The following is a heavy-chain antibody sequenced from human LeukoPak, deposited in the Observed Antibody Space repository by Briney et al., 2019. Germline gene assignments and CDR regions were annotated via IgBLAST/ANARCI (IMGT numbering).Heavy chain of an antibody. Sequence: SETLSLTCTVSGGSISSYYWSWIRQPPGKGLEWIGYIYYRGSTNYNPSLKSRVTISVDTSKNQFSLKLSSVTAADTAVYYCARRGAHSAFDYWGQGTLVTVSS. CDR3: ARRGAHSAFDY. V-gene: IGHV4-59*01. CDR1: GGSISSYY. CDR2: IYYRGST. J-gene: IGHJ4*02. D-gene: IGHD1-26*01.